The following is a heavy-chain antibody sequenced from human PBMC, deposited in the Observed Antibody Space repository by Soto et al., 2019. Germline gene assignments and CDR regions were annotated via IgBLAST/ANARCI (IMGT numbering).Heavy chain of an antibody. J-gene: IGHJ5*01. CDR3: ARSPRRINLARGLLGSWFDS. CDR1: GGSLCGNF. V-gene: IGHV4-34*01. Sequence: PSETLSLTCAVYGGSLCGNFWSWIRQPAAKGLEWVGEVKLSGSTNYNPSLKSRVTNSVDTTRSQISLKVNSVTAADTAVYYCARSPRRINLARGLLGSWFDSWGQGIPVTVSS. CDR2: VKLSGST. D-gene: IGHD3-10*01.